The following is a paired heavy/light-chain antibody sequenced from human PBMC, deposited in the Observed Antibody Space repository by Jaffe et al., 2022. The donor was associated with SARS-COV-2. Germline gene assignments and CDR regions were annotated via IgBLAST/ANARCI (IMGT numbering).Light chain of an antibody. CDR2: KIS. J-gene: IGKJ1*01. CDR1: QSLVHSDGNTY. V-gene: IGKV2-24*01. Sequence: DIVMTQTPLSSPVTLGQPASISCRSSQSLVHSDGNTYLSWLQQRPGQPPRLLIYKISNRFSGVPDRFSGSGAGTDFTLKISRVEAEDVGVYYCMQATQFPWTFGQGTKVEIK. CDR3: MQATQFPWT.
Heavy chain of an antibody. J-gene: IGHJ4*02. CDR3: ARDGYCSGGSCPNDY. Sequence: QVQLVESGGGLVKPGGSLRLSCAASGFTFSDYYMSWIRQAPGKGLEWVSYISSSGSTIYYADSVKGRFTISRDNAKNSLYLQMNSLRAEDTAVYYCARDGYCSGGSCPNDYWGQGTLVTVSS. V-gene: IGHV3-11*01. CDR2: ISSSGSTI. CDR1: GFTFSDYY. D-gene: IGHD2-15*01.